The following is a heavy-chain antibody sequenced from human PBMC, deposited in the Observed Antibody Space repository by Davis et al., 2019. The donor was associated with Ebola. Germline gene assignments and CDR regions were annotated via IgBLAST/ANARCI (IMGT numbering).Heavy chain of an antibody. CDR2: IRSKANSYAT. J-gene: IGHJ4*02. CDR1: GFTFSRNT. Sequence: GGSLRLSCAASGFTFSRNTVHWVRQASGKGLEWVGRIRSKANSYATAYAASVKGRFTISRDDSKNTAYLQMNSLKTEDTAVYYCTATVTTDYWGQGTLVTVSS. D-gene: IGHD4-17*01. CDR3: TATVTTDY. V-gene: IGHV3-73*01.